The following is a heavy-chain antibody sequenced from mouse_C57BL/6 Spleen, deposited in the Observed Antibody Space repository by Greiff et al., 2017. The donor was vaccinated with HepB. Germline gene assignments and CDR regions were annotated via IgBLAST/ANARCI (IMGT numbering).Heavy chain of an antibody. CDR2: ISYDGSN. D-gene: IGHD2-4*01. Sequence: EVKLMESGPGLVKPSQSLSLTCSVTGYSITSGYYWNWIRQFPGNKLEWMGYISYDGSNNYNPSLKNRISITRDTSKNQFFLKLNSVTTEDTATYYCARRNYDYGDYWGQGTTLTVSS. J-gene: IGHJ2*01. V-gene: IGHV3-6*01. CDR1: GYSITSGYY. CDR3: ARRNYDYGDY.